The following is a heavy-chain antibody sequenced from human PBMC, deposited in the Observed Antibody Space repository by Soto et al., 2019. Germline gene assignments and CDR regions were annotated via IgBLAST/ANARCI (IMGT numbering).Heavy chain of an antibody. J-gene: IGHJ4*02. CDR3: ARSYYYDSTGYYRTFDY. V-gene: IGHV3-23*01. CDR1: GTTFGQYA. CDR2: VGPSGAST. D-gene: IGHD3-22*01. Sequence: PGGSLRLSCAASGTTFGQYAMSWVRLAPGKGLEWVSVVGPSGASTFYADSVRGRFTISRDNSENTLYLQMNSLRAADTALYFCARSYYYDSTGYYRTFDYWGPGTLVTVS.